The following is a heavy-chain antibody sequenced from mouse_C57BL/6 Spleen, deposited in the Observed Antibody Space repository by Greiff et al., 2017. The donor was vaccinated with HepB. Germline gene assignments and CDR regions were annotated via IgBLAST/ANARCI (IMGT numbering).Heavy chain of an antibody. D-gene: IGHD2-4*01. CDR1: GYTFTSYD. J-gene: IGHJ3*01. V-gene: IGHV1-85*01. CDR3: SCSYDYYLFAY. Sequence: VQLQQSGPELVKPGASVKLSCKASGYTFTSYDINWVKQRPGQGLEWIGWIYPRDGSTKYNEKFKGKATLTLDTSSSTAYMELHSLTSADSAVYFCSCSYDYYLFAYWGQGTLVTVSS. CDR2: IYPRDGST.